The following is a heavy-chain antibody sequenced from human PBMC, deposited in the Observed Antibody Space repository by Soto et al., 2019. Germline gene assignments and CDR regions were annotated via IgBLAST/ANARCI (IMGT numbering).Heavy chain of an antibody. J-gene: IGHJ5*02. CDR1: GYTFTGYY. D-gene: IGHD6-6*01. CDR2: INPNSGGT. V-gene: IGHV1-2*02. CDR3: ARVQSIAARPSSRGFDP. Sequence: ASVKVSCKASGYTFTGYYMHWVRQAPGQGLEWMGWINPNSGGTNYAQKFQGRVTMTRDTPISTAYMELSRLRSDDTAVYYCARVQSIAARPSSRGFDPWGQGTQVTVSS.